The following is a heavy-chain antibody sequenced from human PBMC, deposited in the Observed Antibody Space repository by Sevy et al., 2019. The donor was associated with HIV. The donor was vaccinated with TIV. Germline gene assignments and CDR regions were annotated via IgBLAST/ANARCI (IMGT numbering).Heavy chain of an antibody. CDR1: GFTFSSYA. J-gene: IGHJ4*02. V-gene: IGHV3-30-3*01. D-gene: IGHD6-13*01. CDR3: ASFNSSSPTGGDY. CDR2: ISYDGSNK. Sequence: GGSLRLSCAASGFTFSSYAMHWVRQAPGKGLEWVAVISYDGSNKYYADSVKGRFTISRDNSKNTLYLQMNGLRAEDTAGYYCASFNSSSPTGGDYWGQGTLVTVSS.